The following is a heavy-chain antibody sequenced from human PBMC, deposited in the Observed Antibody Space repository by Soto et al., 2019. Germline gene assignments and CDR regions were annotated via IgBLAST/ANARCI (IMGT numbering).Heavy chain of an antibody. CDR3: ARRLHSVGDCYSPAY. V-gene: IGHV4-59*01. J-gene: IGHJ4*02. CDR2: IYYSEST. CDR1: GCSISSYY. Sequence: PSVTLSCTLTVSGCSISSYYWSWIRQPPGKGLEWIGYIYYSESTNYNPYLKSRVTISVDTSKNQLSLKLSSVTAADTAVYYCARRLHSVGDCYSPAYWRQGTLVTVSS. D-gene: IGHD2-21*01.